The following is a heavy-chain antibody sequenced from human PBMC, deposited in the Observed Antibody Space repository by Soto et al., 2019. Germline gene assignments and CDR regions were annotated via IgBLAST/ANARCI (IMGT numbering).Heavy chain of an antibody. CDR2: INHSGST. CDR1: GGSFSGYY. CDR3: ARGPSYDQQQLVTRIDY. Sequence: SETLSLTCAVYGGSFSGYYWSWIRQPPGKGLEWIGEINHSGSTNYNPSLKSRVTISVDTSKNQFSLRLSSVTAADTAVYYCARGPSYDQQQLVTRIDYWGQGTLVTVSS. V-gene: IGHV4-34*01. D-gene: IGHD6-13*01. J-gene: IGHJ4*02.